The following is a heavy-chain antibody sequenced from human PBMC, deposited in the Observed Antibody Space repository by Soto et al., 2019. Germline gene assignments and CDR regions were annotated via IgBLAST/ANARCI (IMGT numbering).Heavy chain of an antibody. Sequence: EVQLLESGGGLVQPGGSLRLSCAASGFTFSSYAMSWVRQAPGKGLEWVSAISGSGGSTYYADSVKGRFTISRDNSKNTLYLQMNSLRAEETAVYYCAKDLLGFLEWLAFDYWGQGTLVTVSS. CDR2: ISGSGGST. V-gene: IGHV3-23*01. D-gene: IGHD3-3*01. CDR1: GFTFSSYA. CDR3: AKDLLGFLEWLAFDY. J-gene: IGHJ4*02.